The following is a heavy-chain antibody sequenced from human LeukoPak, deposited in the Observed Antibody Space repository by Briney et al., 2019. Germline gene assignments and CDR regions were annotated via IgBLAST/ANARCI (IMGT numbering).Heavy chain of an antibody. CDR3: ARQGYYYYYIDV. CDR1: GGSISSYY. Sequence: PSETLSLTCTVSGGSISSYYWSWIRQPPGKGLEWIGYIYYSGSTNYNPSLKSRVTISVDTSKNQFSLKLSSVTAADTAVYYCARQGYYYYYIDVWGKGTTVTVSS. J-gene: IGHJ6*03. V-gene: IGHV4-59*01. CDR2: IYYSGST.